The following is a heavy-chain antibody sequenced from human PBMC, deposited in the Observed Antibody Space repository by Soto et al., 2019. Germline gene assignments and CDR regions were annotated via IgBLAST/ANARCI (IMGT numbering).Heavy chain of an antibody. Sequence: QVQLVQSGAEVKKPGSSVKVSCKASGGTFSSYAISWVRQAPGQGLEWMGGIIPIFGTANDAPKFQGRVTCFADEATSPAYMELSSLRSEDAALYYCARHVPAAGYYYGMDVWGQGTTVTVYS. D-gene: IGHD2-2*01. CDR3: ARHVPAAGYYYGMDV. CDR2: IIPIFGTA. J-gene: IGHJ6*02. V-gene: IGHV1-69*12. CDR1: GGTFSSYA.